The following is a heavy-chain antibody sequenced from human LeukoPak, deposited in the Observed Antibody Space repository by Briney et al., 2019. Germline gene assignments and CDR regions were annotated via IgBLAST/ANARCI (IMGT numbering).Heavy chain of an antibody. D-gene: IGHD3-3*01. V-gene: IGHV3-48*02. CDR3: ARLPLRFLEWFNDY. CDR1: GFTFSSYS. Sequence: PGGSLRLSCAASGFTFSSYSMNWVRQAPGKGLEWVSYISSSSSTIYYADSVKGRFTISRDNAKNSLYLQMNSLRDEDTAVYYCARLPLRFLEWFNDYWGQGTLVTVSS. J-gene: IGHJ4*02. CDR2: ISSSSSTI.